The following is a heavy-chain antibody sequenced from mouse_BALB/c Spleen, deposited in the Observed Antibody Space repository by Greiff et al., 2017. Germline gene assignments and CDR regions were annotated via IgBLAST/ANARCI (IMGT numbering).Heavy chain of an antibody. CDR1: GYAFSSSW. Sequence: QVQLQQSGPELVKPGASVKISCKASGYAFSSSWMNWVKQRPGQGLEWIGRIYPGDGDTNYNGKFKGKATLTADKSSSTAYMQLSSLTSVDSAVYFCARGDYYGSSSYYFDYWGQGTTLTVSS. V-gene: IGHV1-82*01. CDR2: IYPGDGDT. J-gene: IGHJ2*01. CDR3: ARGDYYGSSSYYFDY. D-gene: IGHD1-1*01.